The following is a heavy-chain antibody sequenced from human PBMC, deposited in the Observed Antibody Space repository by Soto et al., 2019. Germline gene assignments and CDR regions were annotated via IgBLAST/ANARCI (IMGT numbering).Heavy chain of an antibody. D-gene: IGHD6-25*01. J-gene: IGHJ4*02. CDR1: GFTFSSRI. CDR3: SSAVDY. Sequence: PGGSLRLSCAASGFTFSSRIMAWVRQAPGKGLEWVSGISGSGGTTYYSESVKGRFTISRDNAKNSLYLQMNSLRADDTAVYYCSSAVDYWGQGTLVTVSS. CDR2: ISGSGGTT. V-gene: IGHV3-23*01.